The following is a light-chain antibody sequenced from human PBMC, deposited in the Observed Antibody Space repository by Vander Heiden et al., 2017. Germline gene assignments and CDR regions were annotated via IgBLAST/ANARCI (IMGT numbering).Light chain of an antibody. Sequence: QSALTQPASVSGSPGESITLSCTVTTSDVGGYNDVSWYQQHPCQAPQLLIFDVNNRPSGVSTRFSGSRSGNTASLAISGLLAEDEGFYYCSSYTGSSTLVIFGGGTKLTVL. CDR2: DVN. CDR1: TSDVGGYND. J-gene: IGLJ2*01. V-gene: IGLV2-14*03. CDR3: SSYTGSSTLVI.